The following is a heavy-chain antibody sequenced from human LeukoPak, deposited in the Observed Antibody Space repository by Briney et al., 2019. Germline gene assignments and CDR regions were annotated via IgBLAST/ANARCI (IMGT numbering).Heavy chain of an antibody. CDR1: GFTFSSYA. V-gene: IGHV3-23*01. CDR2: ISDSGGAT. CDR3: AKTVPTYYDSSGYCPY. Sequence: PGGSLRLSCAASGFTFSSYAMSWVRQAPGTGLEWVSAISDSGGATYYADSVKGRFTISRDNSKNTLYLQMNSLRAEDTAVYYCAKTVPTYYDSSGYCPYWGQGTLVTVSS. D-gene: IGHD3-22*01. J-gene: IGHJ4*02.